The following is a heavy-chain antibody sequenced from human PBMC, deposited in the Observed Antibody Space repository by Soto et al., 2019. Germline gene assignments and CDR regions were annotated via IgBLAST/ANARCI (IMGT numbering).Heavy chain of an antibody. Sequence: ASVKVSCKSSGYTFTANYIHWVRQAPGQGLEWMGWMATSSGGTRFAQNFQGRVTMTRDTSIATAYMELTTLTLDDTAIYYCARGSGSSWFDYWGQGTQVTVSS. CDR1: GYTFTANY. CDR2: MATSSGGT. J-gene: IGHJ4*02. D-gene: IGHD6-25*01. CDR3: ARGSGSSWFDY. V-gene: IGHV1-2*02.